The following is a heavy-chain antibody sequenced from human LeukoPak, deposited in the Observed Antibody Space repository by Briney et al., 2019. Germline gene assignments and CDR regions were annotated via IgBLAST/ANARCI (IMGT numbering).Heavy chain of an antibody. CDR3: ARGRVSSSTYYSTCYYYFYMDV. J-gene: IGHJ6*03. CDR1: DDSITMYY. V-gene: IGHV4-59*01. D-gene: IGHD4-11*01. CDR2: IDHTGTT. Sequence: SETLSLTCSVSDDSITMYYWTWIRQPPGKGLEWIGYIDHTGTTSYNPSLNSRVTISRDTSKNHFSLDLTSVTAADTAVYFCARGRVSSSTYYSTCYYYFYMDVWGKGTTVIVSS.